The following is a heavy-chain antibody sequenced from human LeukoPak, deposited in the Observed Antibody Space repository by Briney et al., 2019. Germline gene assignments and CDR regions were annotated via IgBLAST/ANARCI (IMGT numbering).Heavy chain of an antibody. V-gene: IGHV4-39*01. Sequence: PSETLSLTCTVSGGSISSTSYYWGWIRQTPGKGLEWIGNTYYSGGSTYYNPSLESRVTISVDTSKNQFSLKLSSVTAADTAVYYCARSLSYYYDTSAYSWGQGTLVTVSS. CDR1: GGSISSTSYY. J-gene: IGHJ5*02. CDR2: TYYSGGST. D-gene: IGHD3-22*01. CDR3: ARSLSYYYDTSAYS.